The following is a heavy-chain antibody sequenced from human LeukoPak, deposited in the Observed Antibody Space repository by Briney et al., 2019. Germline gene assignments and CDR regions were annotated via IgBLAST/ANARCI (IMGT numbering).Heavy chain of an antibody. D-gene: IGHD2-2*01. CDR3: AKDQADCSRSSCYERGFDY. V-gene: IGHV3-23*01. Sequence: PGGSLRLSCAVSGFTFSSHGMSWVRQAPGKGLEWVSAISGSGGTTYYPDSVKGRFTISRDNSKNTVYLQMNSLRAEDTAVYYCAKDQADCSRSSCYERGFDYWGQGTLVTVSS. CDR1: GFTFSSHG. CDR2: ISGSGGTT. J-gene: IGHJ4*02.